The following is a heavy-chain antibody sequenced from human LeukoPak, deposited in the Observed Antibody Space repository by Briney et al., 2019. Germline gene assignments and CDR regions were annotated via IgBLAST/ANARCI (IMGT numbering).Heavy chain of an antibody. Sequence: SETLSLTCTVSGVSISSYYWSWIRQPAGKGLEWIGYIYYSGSTNYSPSLKSRVTISLDTSKNQFSLKLSSVTAADTAVYYCARHDGSSWYYAFDVWGQGTMVTVSS. CDR3: ARHDGSSWYYAFDV. J-gene: IGHJ3*01. V-gene: IGHV4-59*08. CDR1: GVSISSYY. D-gene: IGHD6-13*01. CDR2: IYYSGST.